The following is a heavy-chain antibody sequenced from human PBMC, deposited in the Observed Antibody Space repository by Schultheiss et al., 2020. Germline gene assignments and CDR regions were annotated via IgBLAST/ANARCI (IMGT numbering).Heavy chain of an antibody. J-gene: IGHJ6*02. CDR3: ARDYPVIFDFWSGYAPYYYYYYGMDV. V-gene: IGHV3-30-3*01. CDR2: ISYDESNK. Sequence: SLKISCAASGFTFSSYAMHWVRQAPGKGLEWVAVISYDESNKYYADSVKGRFTISRDNSKNTLYLQMNSLRAEDTAVYYCARDYPVIFDFWSGYAPYYYYYYGMDVWGQGTTVTVSS. CDR1: GFTFSSYA. D-gene: IGHD3-3*01.